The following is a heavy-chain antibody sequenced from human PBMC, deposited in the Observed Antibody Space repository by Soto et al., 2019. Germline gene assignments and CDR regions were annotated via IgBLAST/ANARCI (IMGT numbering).Heavy chain of an antibody. D-gene: IGHD3-3*01. CDR1: GFTFSSYA. CDR2: ISGSGGST. V-gene: IGHV3-23*01. CDR3: AKDLPAYDFWSGYYMNYYMDV. Sequence: GGSLRLSCAASGFTFSSYAMSWVRQAPGKGLEWVSAISGSGGSTYYADSVKGRFTISRDNSKNTLYLQMNSLRAEDTAVYYCAKDLPAYDFWSGYYMNYYMDVWGKGTTVTVSS. J-gene: IGHJ6*03.